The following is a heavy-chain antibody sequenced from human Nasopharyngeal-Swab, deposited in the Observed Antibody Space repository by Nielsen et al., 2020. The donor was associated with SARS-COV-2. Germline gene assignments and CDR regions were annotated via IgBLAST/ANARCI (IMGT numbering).Heavy chain of an antibody. J-gene: IGHJ4*02. CDR3: AKDQASGVFDY. Sequence: GESLKISCAASGFTFSSYAMSWVRQAPGKGPEWVSAISGSGGSTYYADSVKGRFAISRDNSKNTLYLQMNSLRAEDTAVYYCAKDQASGVFDYWGQGTLVTVSS. CDR1: GFTFSSYA. CDR2: ISGSGGST. D-gene: IGHD3-10*01. V-gene: IGHV3-23*01.